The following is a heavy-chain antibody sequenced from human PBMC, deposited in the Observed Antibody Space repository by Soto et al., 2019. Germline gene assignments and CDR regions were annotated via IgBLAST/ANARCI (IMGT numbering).Heavy chain of an antibody. CDR1: GYTFIGYY. CDR3: ARVVPIAAAVGWFDP. Sequence: SVKVSCKASGYTFIGYYMHWVRQAPGQGLEWMGGINPNFGRANYAQKFQGRVTITTDESTSTAYMELSSLRSEDTAVYYCARVVPIAAAVGWFDPWGQGTLVTVSS. J-gene: IGHJ5*02. V-gene: IGHV1-69*05. CDR2: INPNFGRA. D-gene: IGHD6-13*01.